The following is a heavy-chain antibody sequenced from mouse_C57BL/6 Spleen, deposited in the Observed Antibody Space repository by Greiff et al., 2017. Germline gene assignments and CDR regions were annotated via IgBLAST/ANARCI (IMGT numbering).Heavy chain of an antibody. J-gene: IGHJ3*01. CDR3: ARVYYYGCSLAWFAY. CDR2: IYPGDGDT. CDR1: GYAFSSSW. D-gene: IGHD1-1*01. V-gene: IGHV1-82*01. Sequence: QVQLQQSGPELVKPGASVKISCKASGYAFSSSWMNWVKQRPGKGLEWIGRIYPGDGDTNYNGKFKGKDTLTADKSSSTAYMQLSSLTSEDSAVYFCARVYYYGCSLAWFAYWGQGTLVTVSA.